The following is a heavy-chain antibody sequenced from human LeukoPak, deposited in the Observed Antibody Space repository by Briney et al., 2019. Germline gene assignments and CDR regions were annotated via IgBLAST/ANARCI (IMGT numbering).Heavy chain of an antibody. CDR3: ARDPYSGGYGDYYYYYMDL. CDR2: ISSSGGTI. V-gene: IGHV3-11*04. J-gene: IGHJ6*03. CDR1: GFTFSDYY. D-gene: IGHD1-26*01. Sequence: GGSLRLSCADSGFTFSDYYMSWIRQAPGKGLEWGSYISSSGGTIYYADSVKGRFTISRDNAKNSTHLQMNSLRAEDTAVSSCARDPYSGGYGDYYYYYMDLWGQGTTVTISS.